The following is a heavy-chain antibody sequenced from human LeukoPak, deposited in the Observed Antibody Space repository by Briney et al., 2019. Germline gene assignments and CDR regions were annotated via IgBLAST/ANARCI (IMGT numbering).Heavy chain of an antibody. Sequence: GGSLRLSCAASGFTFSSYAMSWVRQAPGKGLEWVSAISGSGGSTYYADPVKGRFTISRDNSKNTLYLKMNSLRAEDTAIYYCAKENLVGTTTAYDYWGQGTLVTVSS. V-gene: IGHV3-23*01. J-gene: IGHJ4*02. CDR1: GFTFSSYA. D-gene: IGHD1-26*01. CDR3: AKENLVGTTTAYDY. CDR2: ISGSGGST.